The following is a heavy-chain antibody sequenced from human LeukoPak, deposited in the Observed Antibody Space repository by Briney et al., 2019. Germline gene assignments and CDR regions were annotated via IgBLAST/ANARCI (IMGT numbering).Heavy chain of an antibody. CDR3: TPWSGLDI. D-gene: IGHD1-1*01. J-gene: IGHJ6*02. V-gene: IGHV3-15*01. Sequence: GGSLRLSCAASGFTFSNAWMTWVRQAPGQGLEWVGRIKTKTEGGTIDYGAPVKGRFTISRDDSKNTLYLQMNSLKTEDTAVYYCTPWSGLDIWGQGTTVTVSS. CDR2: IKTKTEGGTI. CDR1: GFTFSNAW.